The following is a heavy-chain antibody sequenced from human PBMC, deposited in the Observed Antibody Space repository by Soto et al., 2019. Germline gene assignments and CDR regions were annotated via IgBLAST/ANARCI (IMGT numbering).Heavy chain of an antibody. CDR2: IYYSGST. V-gene: IGHV4-31*03. Sequence: PSATLSLTCTVSGGAISSGGYYWSWIRQHPGKGLEWIGYIYYSGSTYYNPSLKSRVTISVDTSKNQFSLKLSSVTAADTAVYYCARVSRVVVVAAIWFDPWGQGTLVTVSS. J-gene: IGHJ5*02. CDR1: GGAISSGGYY. D-gene: IGHD2-15*01. CDR3: ARVSRVVVVAAIWFDP.